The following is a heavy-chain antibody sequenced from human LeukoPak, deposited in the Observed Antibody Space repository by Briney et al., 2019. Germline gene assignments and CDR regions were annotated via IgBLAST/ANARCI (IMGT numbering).Heavy chain of an antibody. CDR1: GFTFSSNP. CDR2: TSHDENNK. Sequence: GGSLRLSCAASGFTFSSNPMHWVRQAPGKGLEWVAVTSHDENNKYYADSVKGRFTISRDNSKNTLYLQMNSLRIEDTAVYYCAKDVFGGIDYWGQGTLVTVSS. J-gene: IGHJ4*02. D-gene: IGHD3-10*01. CDR3: AKDVFGGIDY. V-gene: IGHV3-30-3*02.